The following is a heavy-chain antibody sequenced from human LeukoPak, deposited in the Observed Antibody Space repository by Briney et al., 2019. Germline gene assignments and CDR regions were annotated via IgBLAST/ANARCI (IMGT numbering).Heavy chain of an antibody. D-gene: IGHD6-13*01. CDR2: IWYDGSNK. CDR1: GFTFSSYG. V-gene: IGHV3-33*06. CDR3: AKDRYSSSWNFDY. J-gene: IGHJ4*02. Sequence: GRSLRLSCAASGFTFSSYGMHWVRQAPGKGLEWVAVIWYDGSNKYYADSVKGRFTISRDNSKNTLYLQMNSLRAEDTAVYYCAKDRYSSSWNFDYWGQGTLVTVSS.